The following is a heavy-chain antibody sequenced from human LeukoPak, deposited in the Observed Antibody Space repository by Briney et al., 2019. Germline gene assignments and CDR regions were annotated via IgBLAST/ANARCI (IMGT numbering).Heavy chain of an antibody. D-gene: IGHD3-10*01. CDR2: IDPSDSYT. J-gene: IGHJ4*02. CDR1: GYSFTGYW. V-gene: IGHV5-10-1*01. Sequence: GESLKISCKGSGYSFTGYWITWVRQMPGKGLEWMGRIDPSDSYTNYSASLQGHVVISVDKSITTAYLQWSSLKASDSAMYYCARRDGSGKFDYWGQGTLVTVPS. CDR3: ARRDGSGKFDY.